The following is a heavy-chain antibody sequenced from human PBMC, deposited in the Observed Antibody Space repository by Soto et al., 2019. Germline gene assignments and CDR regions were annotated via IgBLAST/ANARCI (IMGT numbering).Heavy chain of an antibody. CDR2: IYHSGST. Sequence: SETLSLTCAVSGGSISSGGYSWSWIRQPPWKGLEWIGYIYHSGSTYYNPSLKSRVTISVDRSKNQFSLKLSSVTAADTAVYYCARDQQNYDILTGHSNWFDPWGQGXLVTVYS. J-gene: IGHJ5*02. CDR1: GGSISSGGYS. CDR3: ARDQQNYDILTGHSNWFDP. D-gene: IGHD3-9*01. V-gene: IGHV4-30-2*01.